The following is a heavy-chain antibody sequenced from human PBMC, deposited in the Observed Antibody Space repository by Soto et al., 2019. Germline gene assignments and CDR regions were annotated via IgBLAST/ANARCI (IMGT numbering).Heavy chain of an antibody. J-gene: IGHJ6*02. CDR1: GFTFSSYA. CDR2: IIDSGGST. Sequence: GGSLRLSCAASGFTFSSYAMHWVRQAPGKGLEWVSDIIDSGGSTYYADSVKGRFAISRDNSKSTLYLQMNSLRAEDTALYYCAKGRSYYYYYGVDVWGQGTTVTVSS. V-gene: IGHV3-23*01. CDR3: AKGRSYYYYYGVDV.